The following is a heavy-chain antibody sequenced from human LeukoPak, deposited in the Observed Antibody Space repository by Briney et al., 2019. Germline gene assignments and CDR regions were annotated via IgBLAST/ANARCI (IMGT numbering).Heavy chain of an antibody. D-gene: IGHD3-16*01. CDR1: GGSISSYY. CDR2: IYTSGST. CDR3: ARETSQKGAHYMDV. Sequence: SETLSLTCTVYGGSISSYYWSWIRQPAGKGLEWIGRIYTSGSTNYNPSLKSRVTISVDTSKNQFSLKLSSVTAADTAVYYCARETSQKGAHYMDVWGKGTTVTISS. J-gene: IGHJ6*03. V-gene: IGHV4-4*07.